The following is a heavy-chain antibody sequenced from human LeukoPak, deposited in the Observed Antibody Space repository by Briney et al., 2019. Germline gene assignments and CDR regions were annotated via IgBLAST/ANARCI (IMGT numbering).Heavy chain of an antibody. CDR1: GFPFSSYG. V-gene: IGHV3-33*01. CDR3: ARHTHAYDWDY. CDR2: IWPDGSIK. Sequence: GGSLRLSCTASGFPFSSYGMHWVRQAPGKGLVWVTVIWPDGSIKYYADSVKGRFTVSRDNSKNTLYLQMNSLRAEDTAVYYCARHTHAYDWDYWGRETLVTVS. D-gene: IGHD5-12*01. J-gene: IGHJ4*02.